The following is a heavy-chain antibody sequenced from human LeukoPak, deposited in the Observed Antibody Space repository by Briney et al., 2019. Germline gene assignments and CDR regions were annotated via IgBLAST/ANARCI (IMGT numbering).Heavy chain of an antibody. V-gene: IGHV3-30*18. Sequence: PGGSLRLSCAASGFTFSSYGMHWVRQAPGKGLEWVAVISYDGSNKYYADSVKGRFTISRDNSKNTLYLQMNSLRAEDTAVYYCAKDQGDDSSAPGAFDIWGQGTMVTVSS. CDR2: ISYDGSNK. CDR1: GFTFSSYG. CDR3: AKDQGDDSSAPGAFDI. D-gene: IGHD3-22*01. J-gene: IGHJ3*02.